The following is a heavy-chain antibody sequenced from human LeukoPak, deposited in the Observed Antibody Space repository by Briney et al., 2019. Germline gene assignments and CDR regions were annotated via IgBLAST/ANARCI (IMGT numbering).Heavy chain of an antibody. J-gene: IGHJ4*02. CDR1: GFTFTTYW. V-gene: IGHV3-7*03. Sequence: PGGSLRLSCAASGFTFTTYWIHWIRQAPGKGLEWVANMKTDGSEKYYVDSVKGRFTISRDNTKNSVYLQMNSLRVEDTAVYYCVQGSGWHDSYWGQGTLVTVSS. CDR2: MKTDGSEK. D-gene: IGHD6-19*01. CDR3: VQGSGWHDSY.